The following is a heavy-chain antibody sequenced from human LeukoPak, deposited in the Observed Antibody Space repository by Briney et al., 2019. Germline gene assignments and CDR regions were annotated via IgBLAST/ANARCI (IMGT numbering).Heavy chain of an antibody. CDR1: GYMFTAYY. Sequence: ASVNVSCKTSGYMFTAYYTQWVRQAPGQGLEWMGRLNTNSGGADYAQKFQGRLTMTRDTSISTGYMELTGLTSDDTAVYYCASYDPDYWGQGTLVIVSS. V-gene: IGHV1-2*06. CDR3: ASYDPDY. J-gene: IGHJ4*02. D-gene: IGHD3-22*01. CDR2: LNTNSGGA.